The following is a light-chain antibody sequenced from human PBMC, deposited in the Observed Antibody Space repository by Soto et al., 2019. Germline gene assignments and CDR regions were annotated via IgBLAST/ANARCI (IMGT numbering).Light chain of an antibody. CDR1: QSIRNF. CDR2: AAY. V-gene: IGKV1-16*01. Sequence: DIQMTQSPSSLSASIGDRVTITCRASQSIRNFLAWFQQKPGKAPKSLIYAAYSLQSGVPTRFSGSGSGTDFNLTISSLQPEDFGTYFCQQYTDHPTFGQGTRLELK. CDR3: QQYTDHPT. J-gene: IGKJ5*01.